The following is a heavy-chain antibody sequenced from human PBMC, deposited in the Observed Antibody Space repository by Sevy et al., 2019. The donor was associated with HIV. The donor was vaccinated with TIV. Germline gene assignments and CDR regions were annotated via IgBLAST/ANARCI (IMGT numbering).Heavy chain of an antibody. J-gene: IGHJ4*02. D-gene: IGHD5-12*01. CDR1: GYTFTGYY. CDR2: INPNSGGT. Sequence: ASVKVSCKASGYTFTGYYMHWVRQAPGQGLEWMGWINPNSGGTNYAQKFQGRVTMTRDTSISTAYMELSRLRSDDTAVYYRARVFHSGIVATIAFDYWGQGTLVTVSS. V-gene: IGHV1-2*02. CDR3: ARVFHSGIVATIAFDY.